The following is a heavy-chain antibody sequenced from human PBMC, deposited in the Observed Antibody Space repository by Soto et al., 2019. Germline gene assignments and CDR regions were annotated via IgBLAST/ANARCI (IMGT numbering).Heavy chain of an antibody. D-gene: IGHD3-3*01. J-gene: IGHJ5*02. V-gene: IGHV2-26*01. Sequence: QVTLKASGPVLVKPTETLTLTCTVSGFSLSNASMGVSWIRQPPGKALAWLAHIFSNDAKSYSTSLKSRLTISKDTSKSQGVLTMTQTEPVDTATYYCARTGDFWWFDPWGQGTLVTVS. CDR2: IFSNDAK. CDR3: ARTGDFWWFDP. CDR1: GFSLSNASMG.